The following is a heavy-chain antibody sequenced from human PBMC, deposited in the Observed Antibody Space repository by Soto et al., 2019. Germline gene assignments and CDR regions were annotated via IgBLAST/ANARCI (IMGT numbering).Heavy chain of an antibody. V-gene: IGHV1-69*12. Sequence: QVQLVQSGAEVKKPGSSVKVSCKASGGTFSSYAISWVRQAPGQGLEWMGGIIPIFGTANYAQKFQGRVTITADESTSTAYMELSSLRSEETAVYYCARDQEGDYYDSSGYYYWGQGTLVTVSS. CDR3: ARDQEGDYYDSSGYYY. J-gene: IGHJ4*02. D-gene: IGHD3-22*01. CDR2: IIPIFGTA. CDR1: GGTFSSYA.